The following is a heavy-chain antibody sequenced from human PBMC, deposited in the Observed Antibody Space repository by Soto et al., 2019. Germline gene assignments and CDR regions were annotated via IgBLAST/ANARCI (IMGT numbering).Heavy chain of an antibody. V-gene: IGHV2-5*02. Sequence: QITLKVSGPTLVKPTQTLTLTCTYSGFSLRTTGVGVGWIRQPPGQALEWLGVILWDGDKRYSPSLKTRLTLTHDISKSLVVLTVTNMDPVDTATYYCAHTWGLPFDYWGQGALVIVSS. CDR1: GFSLRTTGVG. CDR3: AHTWGLPFDY. D-gene: IGHD3-16*01. CDR2: ILWDGDK. J-gene: IGHJ4*02.